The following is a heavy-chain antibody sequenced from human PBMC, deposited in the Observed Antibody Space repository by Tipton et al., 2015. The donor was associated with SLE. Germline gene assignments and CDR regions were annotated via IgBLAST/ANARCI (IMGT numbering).Heavy chain of an antibody. J-gene: IGHJ6*03. CDR1: GGSISSYY. D-gene: IGHD2-2*01. V-gene: IGHV4-59*01. CDR2: IYYSGST. Sequence: TLSLTCTVSGGSISSYYWSWIRQPPGKGLEWIGYIYYSGSTNYNPSLKSRVTISVDTSKNQFSLKLSSVTAADTAVYYCARVPAFFYLFWVVWGKSTALPVS. CDR3: ARVPAFFYLFWVV.